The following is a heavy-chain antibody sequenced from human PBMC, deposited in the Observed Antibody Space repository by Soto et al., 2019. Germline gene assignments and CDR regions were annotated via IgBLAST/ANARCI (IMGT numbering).Heavy chain of an antibody. V-gene: IGHV1-18*01. D-gene: IGHD3-3*01. CDR3: ARDRGKVYYDFWSGYPASVYYYGMDV. CDR2: ISAYNGNT. J-gene: IGHJ6*02. CDR1: GYTFTSYG. Sequence: QVQLVQSGAEVKKPGASVKVSCKASGYTFTSYGISWVRQAPGQGLEWMGWISAYNGNTNYAQKLQGRVTMTTDTSTSTAYMELRSLRSDDTAVYYCARDRGKVYYDFWSGYPASVYYYGMDVWGQGTTVTVSS.